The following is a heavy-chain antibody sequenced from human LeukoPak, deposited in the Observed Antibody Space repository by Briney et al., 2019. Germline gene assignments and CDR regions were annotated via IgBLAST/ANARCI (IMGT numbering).Heavy chain of an antibody. CDR2: ISYDGSNK. D-gene: IGHD6-19*01. Sequence: GRSLRLSCAASGFTFSSYAMHWVRQAPGKGLAWVAVISYDGSNKYYADSVKGRFTISRDNSKNTLFLQMNSLRAEDTAVYYCARDWYSSGSFDYWGQGTLVTVSS. CDR1: GFTFSSYA. V-gene: IGHV3-30-3*01. J-gene: IGHJ4*02. CDR3: ARDWYSSGSFDY.